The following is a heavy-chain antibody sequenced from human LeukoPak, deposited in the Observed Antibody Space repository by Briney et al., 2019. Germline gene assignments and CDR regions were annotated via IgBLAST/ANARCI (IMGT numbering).Heavy chain of an antibody. CDR2: ISAYNGNT. D-gene: IGHD6-19*01. Sequence: ASVKVSCKASGYTFTNYGISWVRRAPGQGLEWMGWISAYNGNTNYAQKLQGRVTMTTDTSTSTAYMELRSLRSDDTAVYYCARDQFGVAGTGGFDYWGQGTLVTVSS. V-gene: IGHV1-18*01. CDR3: ARDQFGVAGTGGFDY. CDR1: GYTFTNYG. J-gene: IGHJ4*02.